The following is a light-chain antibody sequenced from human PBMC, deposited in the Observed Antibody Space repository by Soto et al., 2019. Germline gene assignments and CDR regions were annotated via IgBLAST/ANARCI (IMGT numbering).Light chain of an antibody. J-gene: IGLJ1*01. CDR2: DVS. CDR1: SSDVGSYDY. Sequence: QSALIQPPSVSGSPGQSVTISCTGTSSDVGSYDYVSWYQQHPGKAPRLMIYDVSNRPSGASNRFSGSKSGNTASLTISGLQAEDEADYYCSSFTNTYSYVFGTGTKVTVL. V-gene: IGLV2-14*01. CDR3: SSFTNTYSYV.